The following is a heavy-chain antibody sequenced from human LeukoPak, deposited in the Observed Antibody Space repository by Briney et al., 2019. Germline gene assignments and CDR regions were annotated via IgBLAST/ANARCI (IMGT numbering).Heavy chain of an antibody. CDR1: GFTFNSYW. V-gene: IGHV3-7*01. J-gene: IGHJ3*02. D-gene: IGHD2-8*02. CDR3: ALREYYSGSDALDI. Sequence: PGGSLRLSCAASGFTFNSYWMSWVRQAPGKGLEWVANIKQDGGEKYYVDSVKGRFTISRDNAKNSLYLQMNSLRAGDTAVYYCALREYYSGSDALDIWGLGTMVTVSS. CDR2: IKQDGGEK.